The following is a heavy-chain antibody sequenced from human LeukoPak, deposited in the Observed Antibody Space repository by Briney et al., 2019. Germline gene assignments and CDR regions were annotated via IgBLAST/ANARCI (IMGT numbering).Heavy chain of an antibody. V-gene: IGHV4-59*01. CDR3: ARDGPAYTSRWYDYYYGLDV. CDR1: GDSICSYF. D-gene: IGHD2-2*01. CDR2: IYHSGST. J-gene: IGHJ6*02. Sequence: PSETLSLTCTVSGDSICSYFWSWIRQSPGKGLEWIGHIYHSGSTNYNPSLKSRVTISIDTSKNQFSLKLTSVTSADTAVYYCARDGPAYTSRWYDYYYGLDVWGQGTTVTVSS.